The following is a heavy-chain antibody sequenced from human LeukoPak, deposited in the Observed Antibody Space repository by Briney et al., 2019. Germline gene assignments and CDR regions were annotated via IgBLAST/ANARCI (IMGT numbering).Heavy chain of an antibody. D-gene: IGHD6-13*01. Sequence: SETLSLTCTVSGGSISSYYWSWIRQPPGKGLEWIGYIYYSGSTNYNPSLKSRVTISVDTSKNQFSLKLSSVTAADTAVYYCAAQYSSSWYYFDYWGQGTLVTVSS. CDR2: IYYSGST. CDR3: AAQYSSSWYYFDY. CDR1: GGSISSYY. J-gene: IGHJ4*02. V-gene: IGHV4-59*01.